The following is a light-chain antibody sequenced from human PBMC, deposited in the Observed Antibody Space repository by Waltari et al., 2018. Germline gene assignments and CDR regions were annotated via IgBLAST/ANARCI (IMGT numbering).Light chain of an antibody. CDR3: SSYTQSRTRV. J-gene: IGLJ3*02. CDR1: SRDVGAYNL. Sequence: QSALTQSASVSGSPGQSITISCTGTSRDVGAYNLVSWYPHLPGRAPKLILSGVTKRPSGISDRFSGSKSGNTASLTISGLQSEDEADYYCSSYTQSRTRVFGGGTKVTVL. V-gene: IGLV2-23*02. CDR2: GVT.